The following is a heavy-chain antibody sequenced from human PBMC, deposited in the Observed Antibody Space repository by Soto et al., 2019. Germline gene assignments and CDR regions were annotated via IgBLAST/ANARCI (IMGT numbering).Heavy chain of an antibody. Sequence: QITLKESGPTLVKPTQTLTLTCTFSGFSLSTSGVGVGWIRQPPGKALEWLALIYWNDDKRYSPSLKSRLTITKDTSKNQVVLTMTNMDPVDTATYYCAHRQMYYDILTGYRNLYFDYWGQGTLVTVSS. D-gene: IGHD3-9*01. CDR1: GFSLSTSGVG. CDR2: IYWNDDK. V-gene: IGHV2-5*01. J-gene: IGHJ4*02. CDR3: AHRQMYYDILTGYRNLYFDY.